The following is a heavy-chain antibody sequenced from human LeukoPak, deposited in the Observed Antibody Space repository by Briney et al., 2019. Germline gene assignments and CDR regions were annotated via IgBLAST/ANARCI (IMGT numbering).Heavy chain of an antibody. J-gene: IGHJ4*02. D-gene: IGHD4-23*01. V-gene: IGHV3-30*02. CDR2: IRYDGSNK. Sequence: GGSLRLSCAASGFTFSSYGMHWVRQAPGKGLEWVAFIRYDGSNKYYADFVKGRFTISRDNSKNTLYLQMNSLRAEDTAVYYCAKEGKATPPPRFNYWGQGPLVTVSS. CDR1: GFTFSSYG. CDR3: AKEGKATPPPRFNY.